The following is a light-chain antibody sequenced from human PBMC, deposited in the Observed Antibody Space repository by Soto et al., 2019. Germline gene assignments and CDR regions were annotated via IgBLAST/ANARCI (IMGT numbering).Light chain of an antibody. Sequence: EIVMTQSPATLSVSPGERATLSCRASQSVSSNLAWYQQKPGQAPRLLIYGASTRATGIPARFSGSGSGTEFTRTISRLQSEDFAVYYCQHFNNWPPWTFGQGNKVEIK. V-gene: IGKV3-15*01. CDR3: QHFNNWPPWT. CDR2: GAS. J-gene: IGKJ1*01. CDR1: QSVSSN.